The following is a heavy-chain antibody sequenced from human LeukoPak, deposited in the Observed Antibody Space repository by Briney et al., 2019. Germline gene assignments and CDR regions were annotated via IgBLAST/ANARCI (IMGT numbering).Heavy chain of an antibody. CDR3: ARVLRGPGYSSSWALIDY. D-gene: IGHD6-13*01. CDR1: GGSISSYY. V-gene: IGHV4-59*12. Sequence: SETLSLTCTVSGGSISSYYWSWIRQPPGKGLEWIGYIYYSGSTNYNPSLKSRVTISVDTSKNQFSLKLSSVTAADTAVYYCARVLRGPGYSSSWALIDYWGQGTLVTVSS. J-gene: IGHJ4*02. CDR2: IYYSGST.